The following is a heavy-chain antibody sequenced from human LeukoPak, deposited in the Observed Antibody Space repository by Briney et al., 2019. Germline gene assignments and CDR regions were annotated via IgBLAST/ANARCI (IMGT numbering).Heavy chain of an antibody. D-gene: IGHD6-6*01. CDR3: ARARYSSSPLALRFFDY. Sequence: GGSLTLSCAVSGFTFSAYWMSWVRQAPGKGLEWVANIKPDGSEKYYVDSLKGRFTISRDNAKNSLYLQMNSLRAEDTAVYYCARARYSSSPLALRFFDYWGEGTLVTVSS. V-gene: IGHV3-7*04. CDR1: GFTFSAYW. J-gene: IGHJ4*02. CDR2: IKPDGSEK.